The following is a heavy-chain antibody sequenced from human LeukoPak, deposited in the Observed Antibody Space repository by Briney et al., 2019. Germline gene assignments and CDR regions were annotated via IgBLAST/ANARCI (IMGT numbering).Heavy chain of an antibody. CDR3: AKDREGRSYADY. J-gene: IGHJ4*02. V-gene: IGHV3-23*01. D-gene: IGHD5-18*01. CDR2: ISASGVST. CDR1: GFTFSSYG. Sequence: PGGSLRLSCAASGFTFSSYGMHWVRQAPGKRLEWVSAISASGVSTYYADSVKGRFIISRDNSRNTLYLQMNSLRAEDTAVYYCAKDREGRSYADYWGQGTLVTVSS.